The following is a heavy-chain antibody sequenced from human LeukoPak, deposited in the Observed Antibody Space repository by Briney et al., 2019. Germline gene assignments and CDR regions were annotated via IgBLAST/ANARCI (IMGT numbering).Heavy chain of an antibody. CDR3: ARASPYYDYVWGSYRYTTFDY. CDR2: INHSGST. Sequence: SETLSLTCAVYGGSFSGYYWSWIRQPPGKGLEWIGEINHSGSTNYNPSLKSRVTISVDTSKNQFSLKLSSVTAADTAVYYCARASPYYDYVWGSYRYTTFDYWGQGTLVTVSS. D-gene: IGHD3-16*02. CDR1: GGSFSGYY. J-gene: IGHJ4*02. V-gene: IGHV4-34*01.